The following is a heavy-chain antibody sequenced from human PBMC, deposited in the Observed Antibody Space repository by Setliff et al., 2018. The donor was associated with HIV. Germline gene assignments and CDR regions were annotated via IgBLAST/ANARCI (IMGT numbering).Heavy chain of an antibody. V-gene: IGHV5-51*01. Sequence: TGESLKISCKGSGYSFTSYWIGWVRQMPGKGLEWMGIIYPGDSDTRYSPSFQGQVTISADKSISTAYLQWSSLKASDTAMYYCARFPMYSSSWYFYYYYMDVWGKGTTVTVSS. CDR1: GYSFTSYW. CDR3: ARFPMYSSSWYFYYYYMDV. CDR2: IYPGDSDT. J-gene: IGHJ6*03. D-gene: IGHD6-13*01.